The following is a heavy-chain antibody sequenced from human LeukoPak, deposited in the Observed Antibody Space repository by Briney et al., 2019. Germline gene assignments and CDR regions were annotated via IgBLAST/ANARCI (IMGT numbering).Heavy chain of an antibody. V-gene: IGHV1-69*06. J-gene: IGHJ3*02. CDR1: GGTFSSYA. CDR2: IIPIFGTA. CDR3: ASSGAVVTGLNAFDI. D-gene: IGHD4-23*01. Sequence: SVKVSCKASGGTFSSYAISWVRQAPGQGLEWMGGIIPIFGTANYAQKFQGRVTITADKSTSTAYMELSSLRSEDTAVYYCASSGAVVTGLNAFDIWGQGTMVTVSS.